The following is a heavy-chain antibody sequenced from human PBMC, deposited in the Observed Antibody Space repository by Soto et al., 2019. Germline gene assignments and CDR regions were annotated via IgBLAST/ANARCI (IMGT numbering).Heavy chain of an antibody. D-gene: IGHD2-8*01. J-gene: IGHJ4*02. CDR1: GTSIISYY. CDR2: IHYSLTT. Sequence: SEALSLTGTFSGTSIISYYWIWIRQPPGEGLDWIANIHYSLTTNYNPCLAIRFTLSVYTSKNHFSLKMTSVTAADRSSVFCARYNSYAIDYWGRAPLGNV. CDR3: ARYNSYAIDY. V-gene: IGHV4-59*01.